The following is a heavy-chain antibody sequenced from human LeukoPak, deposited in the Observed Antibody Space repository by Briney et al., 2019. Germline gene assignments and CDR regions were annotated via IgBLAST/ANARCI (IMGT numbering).Heavy chain of an antibody. CDR1: GFTFSSYG. Sequence: GGSLRLSCAASGFTFSSYGMHWVRQAPGKGLEWVAVISYDGSNKYYADSVKGRFTISRDNSKNTLYLQMNSLRAEDTAVYYCAKDGTRVTMIVVVITSWGQGTLVTVSS. D-gene: IGHD3-22*01. CDR2: ISYDGSNK. V-gene: IGHV3-30*18. CDR3: AKDGTRVTMIVVVITS. J-gene: IGHJ4*02.